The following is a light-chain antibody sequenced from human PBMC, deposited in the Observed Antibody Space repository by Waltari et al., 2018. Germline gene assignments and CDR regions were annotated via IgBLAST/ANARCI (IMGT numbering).Light chain of an antibody. CDR1: SGSVPTNFY. J-gene: IGLJ3*02. Sequence: QTVVTQEPSFSVSPGGTVTLTCGLISGSVPTNFYPTWYQQTPGRGPTNVLDSTEPRSSGVPVVFSGSILGNKAALTSTGAQADDESDYYCVLYMGSGISVFGGGTKLTVL. CDR3: VLYMGSGISV. CDR2: STE. V-gene: IGLV8-61*01.